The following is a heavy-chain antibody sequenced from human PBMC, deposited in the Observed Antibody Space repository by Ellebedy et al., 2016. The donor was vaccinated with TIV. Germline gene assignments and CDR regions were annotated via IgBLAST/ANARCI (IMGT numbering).Heavy chain of an antibody. V-gene: IGHV4-59*01. CDR1: GGSIRSYY. J-gene: IGHJ4*02. Sequence: MPSETLSLTCTVSGGSIRSYYWSWVRHPPGKALEWIGYVSSSGSNNYRPSLKRRVTISMNTSKNQFSLKLTSVTAADTAVYYCARLLSVSWYCIDYWGQGTLVTVSS. D-gene: IGHD6-13*01. CDR2: VSSSGSN. CDR3: ARLLSVSWYCIDY.